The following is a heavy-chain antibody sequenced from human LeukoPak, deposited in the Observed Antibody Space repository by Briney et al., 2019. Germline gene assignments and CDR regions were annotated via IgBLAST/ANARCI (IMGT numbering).Heavy chain of an antibody. J-gene: IGHJ6*02. V-gene: IGHV4-59*01. D-gene: IGHD5-24*01. CDR1: GGSISSYY. CDR2: IYYSGST. Sequence: PSETLSLTCTVSGGSISSYYWSWIRQPPGKGLEWIGYIYYSGSTNYNPSLKSRVTISVDTSKNQFSLKLSSVTAADTAVYYCARTLRGMAVYYYGMDVWGQGTTVTVSS. CDR3: ARTLRGMAVYYYGMDV.